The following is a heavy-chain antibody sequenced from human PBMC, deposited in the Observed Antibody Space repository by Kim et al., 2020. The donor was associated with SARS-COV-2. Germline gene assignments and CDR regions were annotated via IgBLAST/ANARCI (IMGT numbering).Heavy chain of an antibody. CDR3: AKSTVTTHDAFDI. CDR1: GFTFSSYG. J-gene: IGHJ3*02. V-gene: IGHV3-33*06. Sequence: GGSLRLSCAASGFTFSSYGMHWVRQAPGKGLEWVAVIWYDGSNKYYADSVKGRFTISRDNSKNTLYLQMNSLRAEDTAVYYCAKSTVTTHDAFDIWVQGTMVTVSS. CDR2: IWYDGSNK. D-gene: IGHD4-17*01.